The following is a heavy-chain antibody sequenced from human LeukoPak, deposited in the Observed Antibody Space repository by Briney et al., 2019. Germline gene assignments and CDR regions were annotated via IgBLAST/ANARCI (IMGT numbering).Heavy chain of an antibody. V-gene: IGHV3-7*01. CDR1: EFNFSFYW. CDR2: ILPDGSKK. CDR3: ARGPNSNWSGLDF. Sequence: GGSLRLSCAASEFNFSFYWMTWVRQAPGKGLEWVANILPDGSKKYYLDSVKGRFTVSRDNAKNTLYLQVNNLRAEDTAVYYCARGPNSNWSGLDFWGQGTLLTVSS. D-gene: IGHD6-6*01. J-gene: IGHJ4*02.